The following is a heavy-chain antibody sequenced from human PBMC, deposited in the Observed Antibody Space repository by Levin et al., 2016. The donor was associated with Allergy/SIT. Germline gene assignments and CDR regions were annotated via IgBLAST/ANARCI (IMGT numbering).Heavy chain of an antibody. J-gene: IGHJ5*02. Sequence: WVRQAPGQGLEWMGWMNPNSGNTGYAQKFQGRVTMTRNTSISTAYMELSSLRSEDTAVYYCARVIVGATHWFDPWGQGTLVTVSS. V-gene: IGHV1-8*01. CDR3: ARVIVGATHWFDP. CDR2: MNPNSGNT. D-gene: IGHD1-26*01.